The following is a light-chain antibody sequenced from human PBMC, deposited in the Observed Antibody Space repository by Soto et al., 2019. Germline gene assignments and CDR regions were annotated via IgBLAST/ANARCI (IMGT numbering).Light chain of an antibody. CDR3: QSYDRILRGWV. CDR2: GNS. Sequence: QSVLAQPPSVSGAPGQRVTISCSNIGAAYDVHWYQQLPGTAPKLLIFGNSRRPSGVPDRFSGAKSGTSASLAITGLQAEDEADYYCQSYDRILRGWVFGGGTKLTVL. V-gene: IGLV1-40*01. CDR1: NIGAAYD. J-gene: IGLJ3*02.